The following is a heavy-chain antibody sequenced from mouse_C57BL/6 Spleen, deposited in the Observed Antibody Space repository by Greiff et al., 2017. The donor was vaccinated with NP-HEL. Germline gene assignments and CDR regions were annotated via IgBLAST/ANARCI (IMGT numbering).Heavy chain of an antibody. CDR1: GYTFTSYW. J-gene: IGHJ3*01. CDR3: AREFRTGFAY. CDR2: IDPSDSYT. Sequence: VQLQQPGAELVRPGTSVKLSCKASGYTFTSYWMHWVKQRPGQGLEWIGVIDPSDSYTNYNQKFKGKATLTVDTSSSTAYMQLSSLTSEDSAVYYCAREFRTGFAYWGQGTLVTVSA. V-gene: IGHV1-59*01.